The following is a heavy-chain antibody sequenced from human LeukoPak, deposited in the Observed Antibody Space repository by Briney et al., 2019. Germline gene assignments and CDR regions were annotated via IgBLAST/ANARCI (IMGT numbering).Heavy chain of an antibody. D-gene: IGHD4-17*01. CDR3: ANDADDVQYGDYVYHDYGMYI. CDR1: GFIFSRHW. J-gene: IGHJ6*02. CDR2: ISRDGRST. Sequence: GGSLRLSCASSGFIFSRHWMHWVRQVPGEGLVWVSRISRDGRSTAYADSVKGRFTISRDNSKNTLYLQMNSLRAEDTAVYYCANDADDVQYGDYVYHDYGMYIWGQGTTVTVSS. V-gene: IGHV3-74*01.